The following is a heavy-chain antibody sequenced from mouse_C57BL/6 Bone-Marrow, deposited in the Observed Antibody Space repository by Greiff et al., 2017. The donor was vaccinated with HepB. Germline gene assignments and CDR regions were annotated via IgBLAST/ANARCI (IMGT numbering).Heavy chain of an antibody. V-gene: IGHV5-6*02. CDR1: GFTFSSYG. J-gene: IGHJ2*01. CDR3: ARLDGYYVGD. Sequence: DVKLVESGGDLVKPGGSLKLSCAASGFTFSSYGMSWVRQTPDKRLEWVATISSGGSYTYYPDSVKGRFTISRDNAKNTLYLQMSSLKSEDTAMYYCARLDGYYVGDWGQGTTLTVSS. D-gene: IGHD2-3*01. CDR2: ISSGGSYT.